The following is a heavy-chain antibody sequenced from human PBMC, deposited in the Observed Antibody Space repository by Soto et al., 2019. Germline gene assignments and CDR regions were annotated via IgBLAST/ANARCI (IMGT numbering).Heavy chain of an antibody. CDR1: GYTFTGYY. CDR2: INPNSGGT. J-gene: IGHJ6*02. Sequence: ASVKVSCKASGYTFTGYYMHWVRQAPGQGLEWMGWINPNSGGTNYAQKFQGRVTMTRDTSISTAYMELSRLRSDDTAVYYCARDSPGEVRFLEWRPPRYYYYGMDVWGQGTTVTVSS. CDR3: ARDSPGEVRFLEWRPPRYYYYGMDV. V-gene: IGHV1-2*02. D-gene: IGHD3-3*01.